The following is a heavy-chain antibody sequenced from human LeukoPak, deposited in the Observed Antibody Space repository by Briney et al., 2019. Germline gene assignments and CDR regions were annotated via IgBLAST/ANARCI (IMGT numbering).Heavy chain of an antibody. Sequence: GGSLRLSCAASGFTFSSYWMSWVRQAPGKGLEWVANIKQDGSEKYYVDSVKGRFTISRDNAKNSLYLQMNSLRAEDTAVYHCARDRDLYQLGGLWFDPWGQGTLVTVSS. CDR3: ARDRDLYQLGGLWFDP. CDR2: IKQDGSEK. J-gene: IGHJ5*02. V-gene: IGHV3-7*03. CDR1: GFTFSSYW. D-gene: IGHD2-2*01.